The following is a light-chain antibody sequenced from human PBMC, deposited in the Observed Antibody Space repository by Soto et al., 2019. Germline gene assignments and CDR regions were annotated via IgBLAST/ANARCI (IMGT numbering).Light chain of an antibody. Sequence: QSALTQPPSASGSPGQSVTISCTGTSSDVGGYNYVSWYQQHPGKAPKLMIYEVSKRPSGVPDRFSGSKSGNTASLTVSGLQAEDGADYYCSSYVGRNNVVFGGGTQLTLL. V-gene: IGLV2-8*01. CDR2: EVS. CDR1: SSDVGGYNY. J-gene: IGLJ2*01. CDR3: SSYVGRNNVV.